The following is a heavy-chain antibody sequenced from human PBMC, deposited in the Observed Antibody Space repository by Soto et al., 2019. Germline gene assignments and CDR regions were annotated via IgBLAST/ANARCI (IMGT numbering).Heavy chain of an antibody. CDR1: GFTFSSYA. Sequence: GGSLRLSCAASGFTFSSYAMHWVRQAPGKGLEWVAVISYDGSNKYYADSVKGRFTISRDNSKNTLYLQMNSLRAEDTAVYYCARSWFGELLIGYWGQGTLVTVSS. J-gene: IGHJ4*02. CDR2: ISYDGSNK. CDR3: ARSWFGELLIGY. D-gene: IGHD3-10*01. V-gene: IGHV3-30-3*01.